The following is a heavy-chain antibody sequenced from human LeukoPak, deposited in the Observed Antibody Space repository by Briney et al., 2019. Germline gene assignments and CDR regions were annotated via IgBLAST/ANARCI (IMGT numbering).Heavy chain of an antibody. CDR3: ARERYYDSSGYYYYGMDV. D-gene: IGHD3-22*01. V-gene: IGHV3-21*01. CDR1: GFSFSSQT. J-gene: IGHJ6*02. CDR2: IDPSSTWI. Sequence: PGGSLRLSCSASGFSFSSQTMNWVRQAPGKGLEWVSSIDPSSTWIYHADSVKGRLTISRDNAKNSLYLQMNSLRVEDTAVYYCARERYYDSSGYYYYGMDVWGQGTTVTVSS.